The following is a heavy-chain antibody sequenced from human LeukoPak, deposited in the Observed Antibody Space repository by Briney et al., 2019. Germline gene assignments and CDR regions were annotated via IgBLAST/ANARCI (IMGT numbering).Heavy chain of an antibody. CDR1: GYTFTNYY. J-gene: IGHJ4*02. CDR2: INPSGGST. CDR3: AREGEIGYDLSDY. D-gene: IGHD5-12*01. V-gene: IGHV1-46*01. Sequence: ASVKVSCKASGYTFTNYYMNWVRQAPGQGLEWMGIINPSGGSTSYAQKFQGRVTMTRDTSTSTVYMELSSLRSEDTAMYYCAREGEIGYDLSDYWGQGTLVTVSS.